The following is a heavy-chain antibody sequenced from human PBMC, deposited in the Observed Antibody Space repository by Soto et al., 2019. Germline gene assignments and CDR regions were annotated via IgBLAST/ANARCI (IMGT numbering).Heavy chain of an antibody. Sequence: XESLKISCKGSGCSFASYWIGWVRQMPGKGLEWMGIIYPGDSDTRYSPSFQGQVTISADKSISTAYLQWSSLKASDTAMYYCARRSVTSFFDYWGQGTLVTVSS. CDR3: ARRSVTSFFDY. CDR1: GCSFASYW. D-gene: IGHD4-17*01. V-gene: IGHV5-51*01. J-gene: IGHJ4*02. CDR2: IYPGDSDT.